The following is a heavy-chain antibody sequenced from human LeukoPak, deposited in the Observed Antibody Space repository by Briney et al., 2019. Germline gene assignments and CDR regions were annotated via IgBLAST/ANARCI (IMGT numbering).Heavy chain of an antibody. CDR2: IKQDGSET. CDR1: GFTFSSCW. V-gene: IGHV3-7*01. CDR3: ATFTERENYHYTANL. Sequence: GGSLRLSCAASGFTFSSCWLGWVRQAPGKGLEWVANIKQDGSETYYVDSVRGRFTISRDNAKNSLHLQMNSLRAEDTAVYYCATFTERENYHYTANLWGQGTLVIVS. D-gene: IGHD3-16*02. J-gene: IGHJ4*02.